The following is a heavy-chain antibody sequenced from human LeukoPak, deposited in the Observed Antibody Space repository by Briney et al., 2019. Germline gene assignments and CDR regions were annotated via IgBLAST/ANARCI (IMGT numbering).Heavy chain of an antibody. CDR3: ARDHYDSSGYFDS. CDR1: GYTFTAYY. Sequence: ASVKVSCKASGYTFTAYYIHWVRQAPGQGLEWMGWITPNSGGTNCAQTFQGRVTMTRDTSISTAYMELRLRSDDTAVYYCARDHYDSSGYFDSWGQGTLVTVSS. V-gene: IGHV1-2*02. D-gene: IGHD3-22*01. CDR2: ITPNSGGT. J-gene: IGHJ4*02.